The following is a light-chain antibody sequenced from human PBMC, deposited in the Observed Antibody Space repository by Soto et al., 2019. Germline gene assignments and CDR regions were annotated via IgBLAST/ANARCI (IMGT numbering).Light chain of an antibody. CDR1: QSISGW. J-gene: IGKJ1*01. CDR2: DVS. V-gene: IGKV1-5*01. CDR3: QHYNSYSEA. Sequence: DIQMTQSPSTLSASVGDRVTITFRASQSISGWLAWYQQKPGKAPKLLIYDVSSLESGVPSRFSGSGSGTEFTLTISSLQPDDFATYYCQHYNSYSEAFGQGTKV.